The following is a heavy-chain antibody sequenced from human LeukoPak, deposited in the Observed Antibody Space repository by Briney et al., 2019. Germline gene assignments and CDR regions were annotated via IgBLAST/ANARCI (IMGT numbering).Heavy chain of an antibody. CDR2: ISPSGGST. CDR3: ARDYSGQWEQLTGWWIDP. Sequence: ASVKVSCKAFGYTFTSNYMHWVRQAPGQGPEWMGVISPSGGSTTYAQKFQGRVTVTRDMSTRTVYMELSDLRPEDTALYYCARDYSGQWEQLTGWWIDPWGQGTLVIVSS. D-gene: IGHD1-26*01. J-gene: IGHJ5*02. V-gene: IGHV1-46*01. CDR1: GYTFTSNY.